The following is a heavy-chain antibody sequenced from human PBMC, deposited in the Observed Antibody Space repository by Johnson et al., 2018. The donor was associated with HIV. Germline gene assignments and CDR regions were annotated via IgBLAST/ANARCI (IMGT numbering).Heavy chain of an antibody. J-gene: IGHJ3*02. CDR3: AKGSGSGWLRDAFDI. CDR2: ISGSDHST. D-gene: IGHD6-19*01. Sequence: VQLVESGGGVVQPGGSLRLSCGASAFTFSSNDMKWVRQAPGKGLEWVSPISGSDHSTYYADSVRGRFTISRDNSKNTLYLEMNSLRAEDTAVYYCAKGSGSGWLRDAFDIWGQGTMVTVSS. CDR1: AFTFSSND. V-gene: IGHV3-23*04.